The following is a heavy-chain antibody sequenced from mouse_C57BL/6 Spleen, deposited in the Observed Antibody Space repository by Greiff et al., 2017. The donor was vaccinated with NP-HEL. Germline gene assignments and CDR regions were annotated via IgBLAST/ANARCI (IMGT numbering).Heavy chain of an antibody. D-gene: IGHD3-2*02. V-gene: IGHV2-2*01. CDR1: GFSLTSYG. J-gene: IGHJ2*01. CDR2: IWSGGST. CDR3: ASSGHGYYFDY. Sequence: QVQLKESGPGLVQPSQSLSITCTVSGFSLTSYGVHWVRQSPGKGLEWLGVIWSGGSTDYNAAFISRLSISKDNSKSQVFFKMNSLQADDTAIYYCASSGHGYYFDYWGQGTTLTVSS.